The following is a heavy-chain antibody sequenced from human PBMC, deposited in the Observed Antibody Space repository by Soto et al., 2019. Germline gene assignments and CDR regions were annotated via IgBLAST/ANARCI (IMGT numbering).Heavy chain of an antibody. V-gene: IGHV3-11*06. CDR1: GFTFRDYY. Sequence: VQLVESGGGLVKPGGSLRLSCAASGFTFRDYYMTWIRQAPGKGLEWVSYISSSSSYIYYADSVKGRFTISRDNAKNSLYLQMNSLRAEDTAVYYCARNYYYGSGSYYNLTDYWGQGTLVTVSS. J-gene: IGHJ4*02. D-gene: IGHD3-10*01. CDR2: ISSSSSYI. CDR3: ARNYYYGSGSYYNLTDY.